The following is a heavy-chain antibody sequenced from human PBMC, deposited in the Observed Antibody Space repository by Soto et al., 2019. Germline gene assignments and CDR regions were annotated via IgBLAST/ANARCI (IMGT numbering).Heavy chain of an antibody. D-gene: IGHD5-18*01. CDR2: IYYSGST. CDR1: GGSISSYY. V-gene: IGHV4-59*08. Sequence: SETLSLTCTVSGGSISSYYWSWIRQPPGKGLEWIGYIYYSGSTNYNPSLKSRVTISVDTSKNQFSLKLSSVTVADTAVYYCARLVWSYGTWFDPWGQGTLVTVSS. J-gene: IGHJ5*02. CDR3: ARLVWSYGTWFDP.